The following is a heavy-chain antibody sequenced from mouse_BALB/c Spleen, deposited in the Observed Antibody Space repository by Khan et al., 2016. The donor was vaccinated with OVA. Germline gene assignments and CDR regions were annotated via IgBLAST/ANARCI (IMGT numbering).Heavy chain of an antibody. D-gene: IGHD3-2*02. CDR1: GYAFTDYL. J-gene: IGHJ3*01. Sequence: QVQLKESGAELVRPGTSVKVSCKASGYAFTDYLIEWLKQRPGQGLEWIGVINPGSGGTHYNEEFRDRATLTADKSSSTAYMQLSSLTSDDSAVYFCSRSGYGFGAYWGPGTLVTVSA. V-gene: IGHV1-54*01. CDR2: INPGSGGT. CDR3: SRSGYGFGAY.